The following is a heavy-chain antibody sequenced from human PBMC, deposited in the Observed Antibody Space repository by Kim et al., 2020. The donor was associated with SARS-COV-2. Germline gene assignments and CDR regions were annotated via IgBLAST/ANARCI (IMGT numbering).Heavy chain of an antibody. Sequence: GGSLRLSCAASGFTFSSYGMHWVRQAPGKGLEWVAVIWYDGSNKYYADSVKGRFTISRDNSKNTLYLQMNSLRAEDTAVYYCARPPHSDNMITLEPEYYFDYWGQGTLVTVSS. J-gene: IGHJ4*02. CDR3: ARPPHSDNMITLEPEYYFDY. CDR1: GFTFSSYG. CDR2: IWYDGSNK. D-gene: IGHD3-16*01. V-gene: IGHV3-33*01.